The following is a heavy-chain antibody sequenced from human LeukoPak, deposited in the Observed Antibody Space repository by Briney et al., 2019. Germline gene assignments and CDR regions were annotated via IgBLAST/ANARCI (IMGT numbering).Heavy chain of an antibody. V-gene: IGHV4-61*02. CDR2: IYTSGST. D-gene: IGHD2-8*02. Sequence: SETLSLTCTVSGGSISSGSYYWSWIRQPAGKGLEWIGRIYTSGSTNYNPSLKSRVTISVDTSENQFSLKLSSVTAADTAVYYCARSGILGRRNWFDPWGQGTLVTVSS. J-gene: IGHJ5*02. CDR3: ARSGILGRRNWFDP. CDR1: GGSISSGSYY.